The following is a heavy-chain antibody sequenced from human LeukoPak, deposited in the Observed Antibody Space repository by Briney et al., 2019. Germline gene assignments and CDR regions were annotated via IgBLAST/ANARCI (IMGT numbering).Heavy chain of an antibody. CDR3: ARARKGYGSLDV. D-gene: IGHD5-12*01. V-gene: IGHV1-2*02. J-gene: IGHJ6*02. CDR2: INPNSGGT. Sequence: ASVKVSCKASGYTFTSYGISWVRQAPGQGLEWMGWINPNSGGTNYAQKFQGRVTMTRDTSISTAYMELSRLRSDDTAVYYCARARKGYGSLDVWGQGTTVTVSS. CDR1: GYTFTSYG.